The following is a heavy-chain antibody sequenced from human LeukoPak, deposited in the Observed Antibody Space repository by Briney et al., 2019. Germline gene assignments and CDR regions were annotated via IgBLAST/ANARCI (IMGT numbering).Heavy chain of an antibody. D-gene: IGHD5-18*01. CDR3: AKAQGYIDPFDV. Sequence: GGSLRLSCAASGFTFSTYAMGWVRQAPGNGLEWVSGSNSGGSTNYADSVKGRFTISRDNSKNTLYLQMNSLRAEDTAVYYCAKAQGYIDPFDVWGQGTMVTVSS. V-gene: IGHV3-23*01. CDR1: GFTFSTYA. CDR2: SNSGGST. J-gene: IGHJ3*01.